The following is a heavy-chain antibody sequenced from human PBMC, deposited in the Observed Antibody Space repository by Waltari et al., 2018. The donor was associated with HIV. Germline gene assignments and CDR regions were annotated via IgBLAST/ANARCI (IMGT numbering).Heavy chain of an antibody. CDR1: VSTFSSPD. D-gene: IGHD5-12*01. CDR2: IGTAGHT. V-gene: IGHV3-13*04. CDR3: ARGRRAGYDY. J-gene: IGHJ4*02. Sequence: EVQLVESGGGLVPPGGTLRFACAASVSTFSSPDVTWVRQATGKGLEWVSAIGTAGHTYYPGSVKGRFTISRENAKNSLYLQMNSLRAGDTAVYYCARGRRAGYDYWGQGTLVTVSS.